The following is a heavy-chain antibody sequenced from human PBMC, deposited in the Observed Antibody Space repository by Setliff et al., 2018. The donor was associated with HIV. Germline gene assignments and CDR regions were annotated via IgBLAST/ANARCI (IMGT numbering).Heavy chain of an antibody. J-gene: IGHJ5*01. CDR1: GYSISSGYY. D-gene: IGHD3-3*02. CDR2: ITHGGST. V-gene: IGHV4-38-2*01. Sequence: PSETLSLTCAVSGYSISSGYYWGWIRQPPGKGQEWIGDITHGGSTNYNPSLGSRVTISIDTSKNQFSLKLNSVTAADTAVYYCARGLATADSWGQGTLVTVSS. CDR3: ARGLATADS.